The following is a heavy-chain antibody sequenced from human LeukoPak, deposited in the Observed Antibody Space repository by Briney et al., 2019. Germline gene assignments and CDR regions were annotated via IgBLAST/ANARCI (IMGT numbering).Heavy chain of an antibody. D-gene: IGHD1-20*01. CDR2: ISYSGST. V-gene: IGHV4-39*01. Sequence: ASETLSLTCAVSGASITNNNYYWGWIRQPPGKGLEWIGSISYSGSTYYNPSLKSRVTTSVDTSKNQFSLKLSSVTAADTALYYCARRITGTTSDSFDYWGQGTLVTVSS. J-gene: IGHJ4*02. CDR1: GASITNNNYY. CDR3: ARRITGTTSDSFDY.